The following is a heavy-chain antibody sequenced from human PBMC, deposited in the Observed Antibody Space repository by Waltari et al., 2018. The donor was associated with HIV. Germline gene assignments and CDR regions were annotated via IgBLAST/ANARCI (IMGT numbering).Heavy chain of an antibody. CDR1: GYTFTPYS. V-gene: IGHV1-46*01. CDR2: INTSAGGT. CDR3: ARFSSPSLDY. J-gene: IGHJ4*02. D-gene: IGHD6-6*01. Sequence: QVQLVQSGAAVRKPGASVRVSCKATGYTFTPYSLHWVRLAPGLVLEWMGVINTSAGGTKYAQNFQGRVTMTRDTSTTTVYMELSSLRSEDTAVYYCARFSSPSLDYWGQGTLVTVSS.